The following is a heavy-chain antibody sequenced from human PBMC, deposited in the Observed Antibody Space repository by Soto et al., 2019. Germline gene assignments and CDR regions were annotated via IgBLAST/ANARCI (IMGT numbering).Heavy chain of an antibody. J-gene: IGHJ4*02. V-gene: IGHV3-9*01. CDR1: GFTFGDYA. CDR2: ISGNSVKI. CDR3: AKGLQFISPPGTDY. Sequence: EVHLVESGGGLLQPGRSLRLSCAASGFTFGDYAMHWVRQPPGKGLEWVSGISGNSVKIDYADSVRGRFTIYRDNAKNSLYLQMNSLRAEDTALYYCAKGLQFISPPGTDYWGQGTLVTVSS. D-gene: IGHD6-13*01.